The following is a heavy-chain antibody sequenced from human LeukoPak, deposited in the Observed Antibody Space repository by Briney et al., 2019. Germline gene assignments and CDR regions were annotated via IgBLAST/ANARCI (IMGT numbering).Heavy chain of an antibody. V-gene: IGHV3-23*01. CDR2: ISGSGGST. Sequence: GGSLRLSCAASGFTFSSYAMSWGRQAPGKGLEWVSAISGSGGSTYYADSVKGRFTISRDNSKNTLYLQMNSLRAEDTGVYYCAKSTVRDDAFDIWGQGTMVTVSS. D-gene: IGHD4-17*01. J-gene: IGHJ3*02. CDR3: AKSTVRDDAFDI. CDR1: GFTFSSYA.